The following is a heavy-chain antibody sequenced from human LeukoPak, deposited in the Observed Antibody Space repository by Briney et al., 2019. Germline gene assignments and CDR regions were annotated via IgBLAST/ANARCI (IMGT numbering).Heavy chain of an antibody. Sequence: GGSLRLSCAASGFTFSSYSMNWVRQAPGKGLEWVSSISSSSSYIYYADSVKGRFTISRDNAKNSLYLQMNSLRAEDTALYYCAKEGPGNSGYDLYYFDYWGQGTLVTVSS. CDR2: ISSSSSYI. CDR3: AKEGPGNSGYDLYYFDY. D-gene: IGHD5-12*01. V-gene: IGHV3-21*04. CDR1: GFTFSSYS. J-gene: IGHJ4*02.